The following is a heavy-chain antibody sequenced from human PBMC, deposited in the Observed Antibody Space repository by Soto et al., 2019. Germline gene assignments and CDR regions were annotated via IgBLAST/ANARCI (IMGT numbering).Heavy chain of an antibody. CDR1: GFTLSGYA. Sequence: EVQLAESGGGLAQPGGSLRLSCAASGFTLSGYAMDWVRQAPGKGLEYVSGISSNGVGTYYAKSVQGRFTSSIDNSKNTVHLQMGSLRPEDMAVYYCASSARPDFYDMDVWGKGTTVTVSS. CDR3: ASSARPDFYDMDV. J-gene: IGHJ6*03. V-gene: IGHV3-64*01. D-gene: IGHD6-6*01. CDR2: ISSNGVGT.